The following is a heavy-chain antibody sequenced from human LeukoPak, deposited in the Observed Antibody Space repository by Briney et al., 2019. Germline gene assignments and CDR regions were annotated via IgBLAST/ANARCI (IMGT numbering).Heavy chain of an antibody. D-gene: IGHD1-26*01. V-gene: IGHV1-18*01. J-gene: IGHJ6*02. Sequence: ASVKVSCKASGYTFTSYGISWVRQAPGQGLEWMGWISAYNGNTNYAQKLQGRVTMTTDTSTSTAYMELRSLRPDDTAVYYCARVPPTSIKYYGMDVWGQGTTVTVSS. CDR3: ARVPPTSIKYYGMDV. CDR1: GYTFTSYG. CDR2: ISAYNGNT.